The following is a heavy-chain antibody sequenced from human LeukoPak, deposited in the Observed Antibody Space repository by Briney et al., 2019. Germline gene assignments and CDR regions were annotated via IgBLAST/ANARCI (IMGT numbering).Heavy chain of an antibody. CDR2: IYTSGST. CDR3: ARGLNDSWTGENY. D-gene: IGHD3-3*01. CDR1: GGSISSYY. J-gene: IGHJ4*02. V-gene: IGHV4-4*07. Sequence: SETLSLTCTVSGGSISSYYWSWIRQPVGKGLEWIGRIYTSGSTNYNPSLKSRVTMSVDTSKSQFSLKVRYVTAADTAVYYCARGLNDSWTGENYWGQGTLVTVSS.